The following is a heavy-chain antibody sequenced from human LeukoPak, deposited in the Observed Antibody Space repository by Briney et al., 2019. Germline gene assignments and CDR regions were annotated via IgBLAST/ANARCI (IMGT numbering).Heavy chain of an antibody. CDR2: IYYSGST. Sequence: SETLSLTCTVSGGSISSYYWSWIRQPPGKGLEWIGYIYYSGSTNYNPSLKSRVTISVDTSKNQFSLKLSSVTAADTAVYYCARTAYYYYGMDVWGQGATVTVSS. CDR1: GGSISSYY. CDR3: ARTAYYYYGMDV. J-gene: IGHJ6*02. V-gene: IGHV4-59*08.